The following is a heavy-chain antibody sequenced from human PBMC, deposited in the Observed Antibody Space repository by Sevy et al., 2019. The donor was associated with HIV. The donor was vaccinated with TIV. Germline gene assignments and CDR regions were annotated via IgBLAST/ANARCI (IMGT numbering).Heavy chain of an antibody. D-gene: IGHD2-15*01. CDR2: ISGSGDST. CDR1: GFTFSNYA. J-gene: IGHJ6*02. CDR3: VSAHCSGGSCAVYYYYGMDV. V-gene: IGHV3-23*01. Sequence: GGSLRLSCAASGFTFSNYAMSWVRQAPGKGLEWVSGISGSGDSTYYADSVKGRFTISRDNSKNTLYLQMNGLRAEDTAVYYWVSAHCSGGSCAVYYYYGMDVWGQGTTVTVSS.